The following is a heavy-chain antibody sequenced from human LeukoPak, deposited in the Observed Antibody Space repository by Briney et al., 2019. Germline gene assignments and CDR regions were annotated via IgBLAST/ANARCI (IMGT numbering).Heavy chain of an antibody. D-gene: IGHD3-10*01. CDR2: INSDGSST. J-gene: IGHJ4*02. CDR1: GFTFSSYW. CDR3: ARDVSVVRGVEFDY. Sequence: GGSLRLSCAASGFTFSSYWMHWVRQAPGKGLVWVSRINSDGSSTSYADSVKGRFTISRDNAKNSLYLQMNSLRAEDTAVYYCARDVSVVRGVEFDYWGQGTLVTVSS. V-gene: IGHV3-74*01.